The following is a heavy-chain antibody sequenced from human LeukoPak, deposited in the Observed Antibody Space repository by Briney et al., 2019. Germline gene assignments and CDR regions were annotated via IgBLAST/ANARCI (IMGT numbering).Heavy chain of an antibody. V-gene: IGHV4-39*01. CDR2: IYYSGST. CDR3: ASEPRYSSSYFLDP. D-gene: IGHD6-13*01. J-gene: IGHJ5*02. CDR1: GCSISSSSYY. Sequence: SETLSLTCTVSGCSISSSSYYWGWIRQPPGKGREWIGSIYYSGSTYYNPSLKSRVTISVDTSKNQFSLKLSSVTAADTAVYYCASEPRYSSSYFLDPWGQGTLVTVSS.